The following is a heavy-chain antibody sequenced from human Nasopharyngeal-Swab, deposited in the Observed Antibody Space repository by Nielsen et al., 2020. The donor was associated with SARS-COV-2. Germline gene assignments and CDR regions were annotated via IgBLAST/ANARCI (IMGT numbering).Heavy chain of an antibody. V-gene: IGHV3-53*01. Sequence: GESLKISCAASGFTVSSNYMSWVRQAPGKGLEWVSVIYSGGSAYYADSVKGRFTISRDNSKNTLYLQMNSLRAEDTAMYYCARARYYYYYGMDVWGQGTTVTVSS. CDR2: IYSGGSA. J-gene: IGHJ6*02. CDR1: GFTVSSNY. CDR3: ARARYYYYYGMDV.